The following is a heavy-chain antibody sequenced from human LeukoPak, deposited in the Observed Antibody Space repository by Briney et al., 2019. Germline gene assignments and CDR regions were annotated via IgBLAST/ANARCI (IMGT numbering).Heavy chain of an antibody. CDR2: ISGSGGST. Sequence: PGGSLRLSCAASGFSLSSYAMTWVRQAPGKGLEWVSAISGSGGSTYYADSVKGRFTISRDNSKNTLDLQMNSLRAEDTALYYCAKGGGNRGYFDSWSQGTLVTVSS. D-gene: IGHD3-16*01. CDR1: GFSLSSYA. CDR3: AKGGGNRGYFDS. J-gene: IGHJ4*02. V-gene: IGHV3-23*01.